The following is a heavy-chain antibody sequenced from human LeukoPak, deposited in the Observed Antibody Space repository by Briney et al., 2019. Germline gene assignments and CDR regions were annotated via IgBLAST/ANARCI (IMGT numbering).Heavy chain of an antibody. CDR3: ERDDYDSSGQFYGMDV. CDR1: GFTFDDYG. V-gene: IGHV3-20*04. Sequence: GGSLRLSCAASGFTFDDYGMSWVRQAPGKGLEWVSGINWNGGSTGYADSVKGRFTISRDNAKNSLYLQMNSLRAEDTALYYCERDDYDSSGQFYGMDVWGQGTTVTVSS. D-gene: IGHD3-22*01. CDR2: INWNGGST. J-gene: IGHJ6*02.